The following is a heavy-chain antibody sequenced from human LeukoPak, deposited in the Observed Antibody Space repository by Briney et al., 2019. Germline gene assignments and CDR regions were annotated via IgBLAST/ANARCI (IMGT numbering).Heavy chain of an antibody. CDR3: ARHWVGSSGGYFDY. V-gene: IGHV4-59*08. CDR1: GGSISSYY. CDR2: IYYSGST. J-gene: IGHJ4*02. D-gene: IGHD6-13*01. Sequence: SGTLSLTCTVSGGSISSYYWSWIRQPPGKGLEWIGYIYYSGSTNYNPSLKSRVTISVDTSKNQFSLKLSSVTAADTAVYYCARHWVGSSGGYFDYWGQGTLVTVSS.